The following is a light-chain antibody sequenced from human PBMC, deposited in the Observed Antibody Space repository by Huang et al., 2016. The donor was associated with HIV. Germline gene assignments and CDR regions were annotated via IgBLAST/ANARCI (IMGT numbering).Light chain of an antibody. Sequence: EIVMTQSPVTLSVSQGERATLSCRASQSVSSNLAWYQQKPGQAPRLLIYGASTRATGVPARFSGSGSGTEFTLTISSLQSEDFALYYCQQYNNWPPITFGQGTRLEIK. CDR3: QQYNNWPPIT. CDR1: QSVSSN. CDR2: GAS. J-gene: IGKJ5*01. V-gene: IGKV3-15*01.